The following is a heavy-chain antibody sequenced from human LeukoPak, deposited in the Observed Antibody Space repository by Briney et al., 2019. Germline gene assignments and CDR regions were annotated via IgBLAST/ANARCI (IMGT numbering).Heavy chain of an antibody. Sequence: VASVTVSCKASGYTFTSYGISWVRQAPGQGLEWMGWISAYNGNTNYAQKLQGRVTMTTDTSTSTAYMELRSLRSDDTAVYYCARDYAPYYDSSGYYWYFDLWGRGTLVTVSS. V-gene: IGHV1-18*01. CDR1: GYTFTSYG. D-gene: IGHD3-22*01. CDR2: ISAYNGNT. CDR3: ARDYAPYYDSSGYYWYFDL. J-gene: IGHJ2*01.